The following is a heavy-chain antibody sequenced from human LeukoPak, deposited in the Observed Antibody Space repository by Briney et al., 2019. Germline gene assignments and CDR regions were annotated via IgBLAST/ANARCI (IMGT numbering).Heavy chain of an antibody. Sequence: ASVKVSCKTSGYTFSNYGISWVRQAPGQGLEWMGWITAYNGNRLYAQRFQGRITLTTDTSTSTAYMELRSLRSDDTAVYYCARDLGGSSSWVFDYWGQGTLVTVSS. CDR3: ARDLGGSSSWVFDY. D-gene: IGHD6-13*01. J-gene: IGHJ4*02. CDR1: GYTFSNYG. CDR2: ITAYNGNR. V-gene: IGHV1-18*01.